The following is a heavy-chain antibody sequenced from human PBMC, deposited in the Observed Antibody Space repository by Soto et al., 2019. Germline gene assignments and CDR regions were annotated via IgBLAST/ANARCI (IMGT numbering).Heavy chain of an antibody. V-gene: IGHV5-51*01. D-gene: IGHD2-15*01. CDR1: GYSFTSYW. CDR3: ARVYIVKYAISRHYYYYGMDV. J-gene: IGHJ6*02. CDR2: IYPGDSDT. Sequence: GESLKISCKGSGYSFTSYWIGWVRQMPGKGLEWMGIIYPGDSDTRYSPSFQGQVTISADKSISTAYLQWSSLKASDTAIYYCARVYIVKYAISRHYYYYGMDVWGQGTTVTVSS.